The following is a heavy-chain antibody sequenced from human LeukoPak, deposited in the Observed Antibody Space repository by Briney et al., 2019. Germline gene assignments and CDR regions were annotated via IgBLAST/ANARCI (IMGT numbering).Heavy chain of an antibody. CDR2: ISGSGGST. V-gene: IGHV3-23*01. CDR1: GFSFSSAW. CDR3: AKDREGITIFPHDY. J-gene: IGHJ4*02. Sequence: PGGSLRLSCAASGFSFSSAWMNWVRQAPGKGLEWVSAISGSGGSTYYADSVKGRFTISRDNSKNTLYLQMNSLRAEDTAVYYCAKDREGITIFPHDYWGQGTLVTVSS. D-gene: IGHD3-3*01.